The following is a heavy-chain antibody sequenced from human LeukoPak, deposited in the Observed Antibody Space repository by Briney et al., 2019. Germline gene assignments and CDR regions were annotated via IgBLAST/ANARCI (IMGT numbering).Heavy chain of an antibody. J-gene: IGHJ4*02. CDR1: GGSFGGSFSSYY. D-gene: IGHD5-24*01. CDR2: INHSGST. Sequence: PSETLSLTCAVYGGSFGGSFSSYYWSWIRQPPGKGLEWIGEINHSGSTNYNPSLKSRVTISVDTSKNQFSLKLSSVTAADTAVYYCARLGGVLLPEGDGYNEIWGQGTLVTVSS. CDR3: ARLGGVLLPEGDGYNEI. V-gene: IGHV4-34*01.